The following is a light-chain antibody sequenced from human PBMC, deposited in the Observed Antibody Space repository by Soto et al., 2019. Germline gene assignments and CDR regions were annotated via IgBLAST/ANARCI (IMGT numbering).Light chain of an antibody. Sequence: IVLTQSPSSLSFSPGERATLSCRASQSVDSYLVWYQQKPGQAPRLLIFGASNRATGIPARFSGSGSGTDFTLTINSLEPDDFAVYYCQQRDSWPITFGQGTRLEIK. V-gene: IGKV3-11*01. CDR2: GAS. CDR3: QQRDSWPIT. CDR1: QSVDSY. J-gene: IGKJ5*01.